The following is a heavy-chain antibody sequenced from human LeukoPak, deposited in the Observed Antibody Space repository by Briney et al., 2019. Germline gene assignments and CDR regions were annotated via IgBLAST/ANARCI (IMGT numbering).Heavy chain of an antibody. Sequence: SVKVSCKASGGTFSSYAISWVRQAPGQGLEWMGRIIPIFGTANYAQKFQSRVTITTDESTSTAYMELSSLRSEDTAVYYCARETRPSHYYDSSGYYAYWGQGTLVTVSS. CDR1: GGTFSSYA. D-gene: IGHD3-22*01. J-gene: IGHJ4*02. CDR2: IIPIFGTA. V-gene: IGHV1-69*05. CDR3: ARETRPSHYYDSSGYYAY.